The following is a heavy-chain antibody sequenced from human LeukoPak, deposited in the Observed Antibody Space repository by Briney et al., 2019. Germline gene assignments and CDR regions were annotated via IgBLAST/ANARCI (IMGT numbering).Heavy chain of an antibody. J-gene: IGHJ3*02. CDR3: ARRPGDGYSKDAFDI. V-gene: IGHV5-51*01. CDR1: GYSFTSYW. CDR2: IYPGDSNT. Sequence: GESLKISCKGSGYSFTSYWIGWVRQMPGKGLECMGIIYPGDSNTRYSPSFKGQVTISVDKSNITAYLQWSSLKASDTAMYYCARRPGDGYSKDAFDIWGQGTIVTVSS. D-gene: IGHD5-24*01.